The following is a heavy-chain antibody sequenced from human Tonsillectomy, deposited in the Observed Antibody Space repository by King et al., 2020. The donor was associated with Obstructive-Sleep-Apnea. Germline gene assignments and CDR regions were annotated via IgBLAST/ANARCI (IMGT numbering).Heavy chain of an antibody. Sequence: TLKESGPTLVKPTQTLTLTCTFSGFSLITSGVGVGWFRQPPGKALEWLALIYWDDNREYSPSLESRHTFTKHTSKNQVVLTMTNMDPVDTATYYCAHATGTSYSSSWYWYFDVWGRGTLVTVSS. CDR2: IYWDDNR. J-gene: IGHJ2*01. D-gene: IGHD6-13*01. V-gene: IGHV2-5*02. CDR1: GFSLITSGVG. CDR3: AHATGTSYSSSWYWYFDV.